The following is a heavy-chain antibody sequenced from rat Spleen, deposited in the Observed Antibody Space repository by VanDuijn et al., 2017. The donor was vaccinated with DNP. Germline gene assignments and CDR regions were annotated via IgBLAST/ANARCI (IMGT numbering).Heavy chain of an antibody. CDR1: GLIFSDYG. J-gene: IGHJ3*01. CDR3: ATHSSSYILGGWFAY. V-gene: IGHV5S10*01. CDR2: VTSDGGSA. Sequence: EVQLVESGGGLVQPGNSLKLSCAASGLIFSDYGMAWVRQAPKRGLEWVATVTSDGGSAYYRDSVKGRFTISRDHAKNTQYLQMDSLRSEDTATYYCATHSSSYILGGWFAYWGQGTLVTVSS. D-gene: IGHD1-2*01.